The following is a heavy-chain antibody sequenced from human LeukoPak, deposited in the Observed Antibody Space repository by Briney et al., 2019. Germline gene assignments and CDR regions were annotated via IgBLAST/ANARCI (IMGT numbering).Heavy chain of an antibody. J-gene: IGHJ4*02. D-gene: IGHD3-10*01. CDR3: TRSYGSGTYYKSSDY. CDR2: IYHSGST. CDR1: GGSISSSNW. Sequence: PSETLSLTRVVSGGSISSSNWWNWVRQPPGKGLEWIGEIYHSGSTNYNPSLKSRVTISVDKSKNQLSLKLSAVTAADTAVYYCTRSYGSGTYYKSSDYWGQGTLVTVSS. V-gene: IGHV4-4*02.